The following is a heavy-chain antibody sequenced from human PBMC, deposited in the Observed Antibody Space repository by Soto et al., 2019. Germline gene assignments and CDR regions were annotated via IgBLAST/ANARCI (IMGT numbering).Heavy chain of an antibody. Sequence: LRLSCAASGFTFSSYEMNWVRQAPGKGLEWVSYISSSGSTIYYADSVKGRFTISRDNAKNSLYLQMNSLRAEDTAVYYCARGTTDYDSSGYYYYYYYYGMDVWGQGTTVTVSS. D-gene: IGHD3-22*01. J-gene: IGHJ6*02. CDR2: ISSSGSTI. CDR1: GFTFSSYE. CDR3: ARGTTDYDSSGYYYYYYYYGMDV. V-gene: IGHV3-48*03.